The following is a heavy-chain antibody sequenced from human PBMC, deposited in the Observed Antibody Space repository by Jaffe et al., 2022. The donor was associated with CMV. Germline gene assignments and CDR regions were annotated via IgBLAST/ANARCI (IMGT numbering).Heavy chain of an antibody. J-gene: IGHJ4*02. CDR1: GGSISSYY. CDR2: IYYSGST. Sequence: QVQLQESGPGLVKPSETLSLTCTVSGGSISSYYWSWIRQPPGKGLEWIGYIYYSGSTNYNPSLKSRVTISVDTSKNQFSLKLSSVTAADTAVYYCARRGAAMVYYYFDYWGQGTLVTVSS. CDR3: ARRGAAMVYYYFDY. D-gene: IGHD5-18*01. V-gene: IGHV4-59*08.